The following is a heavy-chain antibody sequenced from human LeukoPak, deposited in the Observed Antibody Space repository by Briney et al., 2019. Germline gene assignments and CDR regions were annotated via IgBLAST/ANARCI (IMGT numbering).Heavy chain of an antibody. V-gene: IGHV3-23*01. Sequence: GGSLRLSCAVSGITLSNYGMSWVRQAPGRGLEWVAGISDSGGSTNYADSVKGRFTISRDNRKNTQYLQMNSLRAEDTAVYFCARRGVVIRVILVGFHKEAYYFDSWGQGALVTVSS. D-gene: IGHD3-22*01. CDR2: ISDSGGST. J-gene: IGHJ4*02. CDR1: GITLSNYG. CDR3: ARRGVVIRVILVGFHKEAYYFDS.